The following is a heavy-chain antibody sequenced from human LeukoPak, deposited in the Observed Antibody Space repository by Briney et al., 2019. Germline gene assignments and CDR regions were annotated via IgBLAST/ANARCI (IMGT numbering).Heavy chain of an antibody. CDR1: GGTFSSYA. CDR3: ARGALGYYDSSGYYYKYYFDY. CDR2: IIPIFGTA. Sequence: GASVKVSCKASGGTFSSYAISWVRQAPGQGLEWMGRIIPIFGTANYAQKFQGRVTITTDESTSTAYMELSSLRSEDTAVYYCARGALGYYDSSGYYYKYYFDYWGQGTLVTVSS. V-gene: IGHV1-69*05. J-gene: IGHJ4*02. D-gene: IGHD3-22*01.